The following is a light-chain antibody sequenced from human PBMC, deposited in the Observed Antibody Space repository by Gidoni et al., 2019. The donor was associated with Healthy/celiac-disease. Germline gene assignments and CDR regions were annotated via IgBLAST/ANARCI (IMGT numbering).Light chain of an antibody. Sequence: QSALTQPPPASGFPGQSVTNSCTGTSREVGGYNYVSWYQQHPGKAPKLMIDEVSKRPSGVPDRFSGSKSGNMASLTVSGLQAEDEADYSCSSYAGSNNLLFGTGTKVTVL. J-gene: IGLJ1*01. CDR3: SSYAGSNNLL. V-gene: IGLV2-8*01. CDR1: SREVGGYNY. CDR2: EVS.